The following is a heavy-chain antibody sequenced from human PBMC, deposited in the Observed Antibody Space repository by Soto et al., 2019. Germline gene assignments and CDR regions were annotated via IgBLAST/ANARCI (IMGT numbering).Heavy chain of an antibody. J-gene: IGHJ4*02. Sequence: SETLSLTCNVSGGPINSPDYYWTWIRQSPGKGLEWIGYLYFNGGTKYNPPLRTPISMSLDTSKNQFSLKLSSVTAADTAVYYCARGRRLGYCRRNSRLGEDYWGQGTLVTVSS. V-gene: IGHV4-30-4*01. CDR1: GGPINSPDYY. CDR3: ARGRRLGYCRRNSRLGEDY. D-gene: IGHD2-2*01. CDR2: LYFNGGT.